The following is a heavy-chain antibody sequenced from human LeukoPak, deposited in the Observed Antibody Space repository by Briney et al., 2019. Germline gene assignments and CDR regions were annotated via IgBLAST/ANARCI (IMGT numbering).Heavy chain of an antibody. CDR3: AREAGWNFNAFDI. D-gene: IGHD6-19*01. V-gene: IGHV4-4*07. J-gene: IGHJ3*02. Sequence: SETLSVTCTVSRGSVSSYPWNWIRQPAGKGLEYIGRIHGSGSTNYNPSLMGRVTMSVDSSKNQISLRLTSATAGDTAVYFCAREAGWNFNAFDIWGQGTMVTV. CDR1: RGSVSSYP. CDR2: IHGSGST.